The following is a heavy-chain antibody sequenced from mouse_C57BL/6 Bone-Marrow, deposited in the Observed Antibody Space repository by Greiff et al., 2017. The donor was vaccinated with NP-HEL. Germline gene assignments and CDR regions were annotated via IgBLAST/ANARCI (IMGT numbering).Heavy chain of an antibody. V-gene: IGHV1-61*01. D-gene: IGHD2-3*01. CDR2: IYPSDSET. J-gene: IGHJ4*01. Sequence: QVQLQQSGAELVRPGSSVKLSCKASGYTFTSYWMDWVKQRPGQGLEWIGNIYPSDSETHYNQKFKDKATLTVDKSSSTAYMQLSSLTSEDSAVYYCARDGYYYYYAMDYWGQGTSVTVSS. CDR1: GYTFTSYW. CDR3: ARDGYYYYYAMDY.